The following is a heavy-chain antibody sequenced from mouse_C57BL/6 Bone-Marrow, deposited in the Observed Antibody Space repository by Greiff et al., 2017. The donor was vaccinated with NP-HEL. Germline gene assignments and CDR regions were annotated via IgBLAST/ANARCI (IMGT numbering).Heavy chain of an antibody. V-gene: IGHV1-74*01. J-gene: IGHJ3*01. CDR1: GYTFTSYW. CDR2: IHPSDSDT. D-gene: IGHD1-1*01. Sequence: QVQLQQPGADLVKPGASVKVSCKASGYTFTSYWMHWVKQRPGQGLEWIGRIHPSDSDTNYTQKFKGKATLTVDKYSSPANMQLSSRTSEDSAVYCCASHGSLFAYWGQGTLVTVSA. CDR3: ASHGSLFAY.